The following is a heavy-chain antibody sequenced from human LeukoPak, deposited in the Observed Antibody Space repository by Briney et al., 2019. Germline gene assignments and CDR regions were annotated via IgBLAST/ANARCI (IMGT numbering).Heavy chain of an antibody. Sequence: SVTVSCKASGGTFSSYAISWVRQAPGQGLEWMGGIIPIFGTANYAQKFQGRVTITTDESTSTAYMELSSLRSEDTAVYYCARGSQSNYDYYYYYMDVWGKGTTVTVSS. J-gene: IGHJ6*03. D-gene: IGHD4-11*01. CDR2: IIPIFGTA. CDR1: GGTFSSYA. V-gene: IGHV1-69*05. CDR3: ARGSQSNYDYYYYYMDV.